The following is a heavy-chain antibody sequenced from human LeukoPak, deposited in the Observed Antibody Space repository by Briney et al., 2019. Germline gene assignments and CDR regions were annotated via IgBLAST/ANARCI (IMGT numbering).Heavy chain of an antibody. Sequence: GGSLRLSCAASGFTFSNYWMHWVRQAPGKGLVWVSRTSSDGSTTTYADSVKGRFTISRDNAKNTMYLQMNGLRAEDTALYYCARVTEYSTAGMRYWGQGTLVTVSS. J-gene: IGHJ4*02. V-gene: IGHV3-74*01. CDR3: ARVTEYSTAGMRY. CDR2: TSSDGSTT. D-gene: IGHD6-13*01. CDR1: GFTFSNYW.